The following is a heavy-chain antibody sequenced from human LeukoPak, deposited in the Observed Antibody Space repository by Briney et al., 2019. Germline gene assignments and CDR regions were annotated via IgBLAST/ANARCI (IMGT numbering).Heavy chain of an antibody. CDR1: SGSISSYY. J-gene: IGHJ4*02. CDR3: ARGDDSSGQGY. Sequence: PSETLSLTCTVSSGSISSYYWSWIRQPPGRGLEWIAYVYYTGSTNYNPSLKSRVTISLDTSKNQFSLKLSSVTAADTAVYYCARGDDSSGQGYWGQGTLVTVSS. D-gene: IGHD3-22*01. CDR2: VYYTGST. V-gene: IGHV4-59*01.